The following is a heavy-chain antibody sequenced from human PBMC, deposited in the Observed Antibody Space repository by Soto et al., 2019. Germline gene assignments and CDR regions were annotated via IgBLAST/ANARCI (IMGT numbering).Heavy chain of an antibody. CDR2: ISSGSGNI. CDR1: GFIFSSYD. CDR3: ARPYGTGSLNWFDP. Sequence: EVQLVESGGGLVQPGGSLRLSCAASGFIFSSYDMNWVRQAPGKGLEWVSYISSGSGNILYADSVKGRFTISRDNAKNSLYLQMTSLRAEDTAVYYCARPYGTGSLNWFDPWGQGTLVTVSS. J-gene: IGHJ5*02. D-gene: IGHD3-10*01. V-gene: IGHV3-48*04.